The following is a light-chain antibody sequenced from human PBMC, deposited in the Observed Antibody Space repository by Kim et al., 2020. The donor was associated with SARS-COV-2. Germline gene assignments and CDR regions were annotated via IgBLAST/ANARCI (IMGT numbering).Light chain of an antibody. Sequence: GGTVTLTCGSSTGAVTSGFYPNWFQQKPGQAPRTLIYSATNTHSWTPARFSGSLLGGKAALTLSGVQPEDEAEYYCLLYYGDNHWVFGGGTQLTVL. CDR3: LLYYGDNHWV. CDR2: SAT. J-gene: IGLJ3*02. CDR1: TGAVTSGFY. V-gene: IGLV7-43*01.